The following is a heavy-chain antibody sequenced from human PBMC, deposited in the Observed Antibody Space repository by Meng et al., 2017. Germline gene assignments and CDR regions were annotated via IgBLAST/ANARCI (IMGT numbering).Heavy chain of an antibody. CDR1: GVSISSSY. D-gene: IGHD1-26*01. J-gene: IGHJ4*02. Sequence: QVQLKESGPGLVNPSETPYLTCTFSGVSISSSYWSWIRQPPGKGLEWIGYIYYSGSTNYNPSLKSRVTISVDTSKNQFSLKLSSVTAADTAVYYCARARQKGVGAIDYWGQGTLVTVSS. CDR3: ARARQKGVGAIDY. V-gene: IGHV4-59*01. CDR2: IYYSGST.